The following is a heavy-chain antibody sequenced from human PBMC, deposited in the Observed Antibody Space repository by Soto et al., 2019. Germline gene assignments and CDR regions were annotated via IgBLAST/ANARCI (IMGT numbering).Heavy chain of an antibody. CDR2: IWYDGSNK. J-gene: IGHJ6*02. CDR3: ARDTARAMVRIYYGMDV. D-gene: IGHD3-10*01. V-gene: IGHV3-33*01. CDR1: GFTFSSYG. Sequence: QVQLVESGGGVVQPGRSLRLSCAASGFTFSSYGMHWVRHAPGKGLEWVAVIWYDGSNKYYADSVKGRFTISRDNSKNTQYLQMNSLRAEDTAVYFCARDTARAMVRIYYGMDVWGQGTTVTVSS.